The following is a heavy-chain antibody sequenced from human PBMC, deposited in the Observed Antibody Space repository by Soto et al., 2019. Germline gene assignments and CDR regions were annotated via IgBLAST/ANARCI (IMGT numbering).Heavy chain of an antibody. CDR2: IYYTGST. D-gene: IGHD5-18*01. CDR3: ARGAGFSYASTWFDI. Sequence: WTWIRQAPGKGLEWVGHIYYTGSTNYNPSLNDRGTISVDTSKNHFSLQLTSVTAADTAVYYCARGAGFSYASTWFDIWGQGTLVTVSS. J-gene: IGHJ5*02. V-gene: IGHV4-61*03.